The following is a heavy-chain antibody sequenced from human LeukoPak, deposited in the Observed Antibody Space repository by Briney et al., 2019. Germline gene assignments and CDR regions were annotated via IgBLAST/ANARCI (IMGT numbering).Heavy chain of an antibody. CDR2: INHSGST. V-gene: IGHV4-34*01. J-gene: IGHJ6*03. CDR3: ARARWNFFKYYYMDV. D-gene: IGHD1-7*01. Sequence: ASETLSLTCAVYGGSFSGYYWSWIRQPPGKGLEWIGEINHSGSTNYNPSLKSRATISVDTSKNQFSLKLSSVTAADTAVYYCARARWNFFKYYYMDVWGKGTTVTVSS. CDR1: GGSFSGYY.